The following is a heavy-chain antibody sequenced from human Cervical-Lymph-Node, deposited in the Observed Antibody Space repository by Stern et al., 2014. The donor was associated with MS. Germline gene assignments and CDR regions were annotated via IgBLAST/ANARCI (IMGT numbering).Heavy chain of an antibody. Sequence: QVQLGQSGPEVYKPGASVRVSCKASGYTFIGFYIHWVRQAPGQGLEWMGRINPHGGGTNLAQKFQGRVSMTSDTAISTVYLELSGLGSGDTALYYCAREAYGAFSHFDSWGQGTLVTVSS. CDR2: INPHGGGT. CDR3: AREAYGAFSHFDS. D-gene: IGHD4-17*01. CDR1: GYTFIGFY. V-gene: IGHV1-2*06. J-gene: IGHJ4*02.